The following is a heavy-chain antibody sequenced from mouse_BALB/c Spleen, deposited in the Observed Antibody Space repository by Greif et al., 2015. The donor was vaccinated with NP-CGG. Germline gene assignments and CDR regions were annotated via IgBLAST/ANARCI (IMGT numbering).Heavy chain of an antibody. Sequence: QVQLQQSGSVLVRPGASVKLSCKASGYTFTSSWMHWAKQRPGQGLEWIGEIHPNSGNINYNEKFKGKATLTVDTSSSTAYVDLSSLTSEDSAVYYCAKSGDYDNSFDYWGRGTTLTVSS. D-gene: IGHD2-4*01. CDR2: IHPNSGNI. J-gene: IGHJ2*01. V-gene: IGHV1S130*01. CDR3: AKSGDYDNSFDY. CDR1: GYTFTSSW.